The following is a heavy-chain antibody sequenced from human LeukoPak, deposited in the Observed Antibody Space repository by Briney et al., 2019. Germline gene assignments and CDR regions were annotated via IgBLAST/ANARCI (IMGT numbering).Heavy chain of an antibody. Sequence: SETLSLTCAVYGGSFSGHYWTWIRQPPGKGLEWIGESTHSGSTNYNPSLKSRVTISVDMSKNQFTLQLSSVTAADTAVYYCARQGCSSTSCPHRNVFDIWGQGTMVTVSP. CDR2: STHSGST. J-gene: IGHJ3*02. D-gene: IGHD2-2*01. CDR3: ARQGCSSTSCPHRNVFDI. CDR1: GGSFSGHY. V-gene: IGHV4-34*01.